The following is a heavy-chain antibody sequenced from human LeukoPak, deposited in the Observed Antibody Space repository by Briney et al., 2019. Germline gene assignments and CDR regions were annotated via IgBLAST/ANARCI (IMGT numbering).Heavy chain of an antibody. D-gene: IGHD3-16*02. CDR2: IGYDGSNK. CDR1: GFTFSSYG. V-gene: IGHV3-33*01. CDR3: AREDVYGSYQDY. Sequence: GVSLRLPCAASGFTFSSYGMHWGRQAPGKGLEWVAVIGYDGSNKYYADSVKGRFTISRDNSKNTLYLQMNSLRAEDTAVYYCAREDVYGSYQDYWGQGTLVTVSS. J-gene: IGHJ4*02.